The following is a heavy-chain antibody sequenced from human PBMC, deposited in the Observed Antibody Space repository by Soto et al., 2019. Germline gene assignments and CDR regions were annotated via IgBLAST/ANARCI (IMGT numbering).Heavy chain of an antibody. CDR1: GFSFNTYA. CDR2: ISSSSSRI. D-gene: IGHD6-25*01. J-gene: IGHJ4*02. Sequence: EVQLVESGGGLIQPGGSLRLSCAASGFSFNTYAMNWVRQAPGKGLEWISYISSSSSRIYYADSVKGRFTLSRDNAKNSLYLQMNILRAEDPAVYYCASDPGIAAAGMDYWGQGTLVTVSS. V-gene: IGHV3-48*04. CDR3: ASDPGIAAAGMDY.